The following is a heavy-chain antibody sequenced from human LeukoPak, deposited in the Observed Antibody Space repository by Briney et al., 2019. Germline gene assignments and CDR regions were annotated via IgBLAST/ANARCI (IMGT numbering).Heavy chain of an antibody. D-gene: IGHD3-3*01. CDR3: ARAPSMGGHYDFWSGYPYYMDV. J-gene: IGHJ6*03. CDR2: ISASGTLT. V-gene: IGHV3-48*03. Sequence: PGGSLRLSCAASGFTFSSYEMNWVRQAPGKGLEWISYISASGTLTHYADSVKGRFTISRDNAKNSLYLQMNSLRAEDTAVYYCARAPSMGGHYDFWSGYPYYMDVWGKGTTVTVSS. CDR1: GFTFSSYE.